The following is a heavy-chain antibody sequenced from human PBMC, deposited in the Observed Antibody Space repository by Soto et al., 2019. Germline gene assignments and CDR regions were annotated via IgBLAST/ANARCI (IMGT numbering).Heavy chain of an antibody. J-gene: IGHJ4*02. Sequence: GGSLRLSCAASGFTFSSYGMHWVRQAPGKGLEWVAVISYDGSNKYYADSVKGRFTISRDNSKNTLYLQMNSLRAEDTAVYYCAKDRYFDYWGQGTLVTVSS. CDR1: GFTFSSYG. V-gene: IGHV3-30*18. CDR3: AKDRYFDY. CDR2: ISYDGSNK.